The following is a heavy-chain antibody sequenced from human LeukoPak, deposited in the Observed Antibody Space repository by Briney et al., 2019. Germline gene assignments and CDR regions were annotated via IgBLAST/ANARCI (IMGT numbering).Heavy chain of an antibody. J-gene: IGHJ4*02. D-gene: IGHD3-10*01. CDR2: INPNSGGT. CDR3: AREFGLFQPFDY. CDR1: GYTFTGSY. V-gene: IGHV1-2*02. Sequence: ASVKVSCKASGYTFTGSYMHWVRQAPGQGLEWMGWINPNSGGTNYAQKFQGRVTMTRDTSISTAYMELSRLTSDDTAVYYCAREFGLFQPFDYWGQGTLVTVSS.